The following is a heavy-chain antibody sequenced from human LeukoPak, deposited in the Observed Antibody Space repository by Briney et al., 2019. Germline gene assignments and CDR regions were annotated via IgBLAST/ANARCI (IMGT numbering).Heavy chain of an antibody. D-gene: IGHD2-8*01. CDR1: GFSITANY. V-gene: IGHV3-66*02. J-gene: IGHJ4*02. Sequence: PGGSVRLSCAASGFSITANYLSWVRQAPGKGLEWVAVIYTGGGTYFADSVTGRFSMSRDISTNTVYLQMNSLTLADTAVYYCARDGGLMGVNYFDYWGQGALVTVSS. CDR3: ARDGGLMGVNYFDY. CDR2: IYTGGGT.